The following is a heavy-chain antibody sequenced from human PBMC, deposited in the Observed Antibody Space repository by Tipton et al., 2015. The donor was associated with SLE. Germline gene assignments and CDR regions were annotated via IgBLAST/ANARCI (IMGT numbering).Heavy chain of an antibody. D-gene: IGHD5-24*01. Sequence: TLSLTCAVYGGSFSDYYCSWIRQPPGKGLEWIGEINDSGSINYNPSLRGRVTLSADTSKNQFSLKLSSVTAADTAVYYCARGYNHHDAFDIWGQGTMVTVSS. CDR1: GGSFSDYY. V-gene: IGHV4-34*01. CDR3: ARGYNHHDAFDI. CDR2: INDSGSI. J-gene: IGHJ3*02.